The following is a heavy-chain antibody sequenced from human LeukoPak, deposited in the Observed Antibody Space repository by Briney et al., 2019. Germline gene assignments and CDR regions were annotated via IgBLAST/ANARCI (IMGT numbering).Heavy chain of an antibody. V-gene: IGHV3-23*01. J-gene: IGHJ5*02. CDR1: GFTFSSYA. CDR2: ISGSGGRT. CDR3: AREPASNGFFDH. Sequence: GGSLRLSCAASGFTFSSYAMSWVRQAPGRGLEWVSAISGSGGRTYYVDSVKGRFTISRDNTKNTLYLQLSSLRAEDTALYYCAREPASNGFFDHWGQGTLVAVSS. D-gene: IGHD6-19*01.